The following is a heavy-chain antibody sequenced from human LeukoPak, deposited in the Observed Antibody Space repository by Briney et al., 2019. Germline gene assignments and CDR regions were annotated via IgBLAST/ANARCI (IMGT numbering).Heavy chain of an antibody. CDR2: IYYSGST. Sequence: SETLSLTCTVSGGSISGYYWSWIRQPPGKGLEWIGYIYYSGSTNYNPSLKSRVTISVDTSKNQFSLKLSSVTAADTAVYYCARAYYYDPPSAFDIWGQGTMVTVSS. V-gene: IGHV4-59*01. CDR1: GGSISGYY. J-gene: IGHJ3*02. D-gene: IGHD3-22*01. CDR3: ARAYYYDPPSAFDI.